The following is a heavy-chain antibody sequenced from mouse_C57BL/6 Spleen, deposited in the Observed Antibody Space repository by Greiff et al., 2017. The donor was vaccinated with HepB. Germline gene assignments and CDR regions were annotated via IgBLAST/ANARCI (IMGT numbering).Heavy chain of an antibody. D-gene: IGHD2-1*01. J-gene: IGHJ2*01. CDR2: INPNNGGT. V-gene: IGHV1-26*01. CDR1: GYTFTDYY. CDR3: ARRQFYFNYFDY. Sequence: VQLQQSGPELVKPGASVKISCKASGYTFTDYYMNWVKQSHGKSLEWIGDINPNNGGTSYNQKLKGKATLTVDKSSSTAYMELRSLTSEDSAVYYCARRQFYFNYFDYWGQGTTLTVSS.